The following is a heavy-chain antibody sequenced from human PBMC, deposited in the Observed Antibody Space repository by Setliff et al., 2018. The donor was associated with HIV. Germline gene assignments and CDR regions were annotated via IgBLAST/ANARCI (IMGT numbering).Heavy chain of an antibody. Sequence: GESLKISCAASGFTFSSFAMTWVRQAPGKGLEWVSIIYTDDSNTYYAESVKGRFTISRDNSKNTLYLQMNSLRAEDTAVYFCARAGRRHYYGSGSYAVFDCWGQGIVVTVSS. CDR3: ARAGRRHYYGSGSYAVFDC. CDR1: GFTFSSFA. D-gene: IGHD3-10*01. CDR2: IYTDDSNT. J-gene: IGHJ4*02. V-gene: IGHV3-23*03.